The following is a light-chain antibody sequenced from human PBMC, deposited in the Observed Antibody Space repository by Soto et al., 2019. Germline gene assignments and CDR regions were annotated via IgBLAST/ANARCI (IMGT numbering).Light chain of an antibody. CDR1: SSDVGGYKY. V-gene: IGLV2-8*01. CDR3: SSYAGSNNWV. Sequence: QSVLTQPPSASESPGQSVTISCTGTSSDVGGYKYVSWYQQHPGKAPKLMIYEVSKRPSGVPDRFSGSKSGNTASLTVSGLQAEDEADYYCSSYAGSNNWVFGGGTKLTVL. J-gene: IGLJ3*02. CDR2: EVS.